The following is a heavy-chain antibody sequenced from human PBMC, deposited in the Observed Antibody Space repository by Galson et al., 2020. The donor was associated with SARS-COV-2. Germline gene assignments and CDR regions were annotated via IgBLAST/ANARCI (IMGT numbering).Heavy chain of an antibody. CDR2: IYPGDSDT. CDR1: GYSFTSYW. J-gene: IGHJ5*02. Sequence: GESLKISCKGSGYSFTSYWIGWVRQMPGKGLEWMGIIYPGDSDTRYSPSFQGQVTISADKSISTAYLQWSSLKASDTAMYYCARGPYSVATRVGWFDPWGQGTLVTVSS. V-gene: IGHV5-51*01. CDR3: ARGPYSVATRVGWFDP. D-gene: IGHD5-12*01.